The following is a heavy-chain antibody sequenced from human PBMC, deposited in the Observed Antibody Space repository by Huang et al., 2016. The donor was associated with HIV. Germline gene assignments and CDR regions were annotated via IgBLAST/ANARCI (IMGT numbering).Heavy chain of an antibody. CDR3: ATKTAAMDI. CDR1: TFRFGAYW. J-gene: IGHJ6*02. CDR2: IKQNESEK. Sequence: VESGGRLVQPGGSIRLSCVGSTFRFGAYWMSWVLQSQGKGLEWVANIKQNESEKYYVDTVKGRFNISRDKAKKVLFLEMNNVRVEDTATYYCATKTAAMDIWGQGTTVTVS. D-gene: IGHD1-7*01. V-gene: IGHV3-7*01.